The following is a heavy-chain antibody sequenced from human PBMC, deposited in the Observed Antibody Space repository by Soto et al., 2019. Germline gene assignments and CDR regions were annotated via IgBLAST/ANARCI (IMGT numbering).Heavy chain of an antibody. V-gene: IGHV1-69*13. CDR2: IIPIFGTA. D-gene: IGHD3-3*01. CDR1: GYTFSSYA. Sequence: SVKVSCKASGYTFSSYAISWVRQAPGQGLEWMGGIIPIFGTANYAQKFQGRVTITADESTSTAYMELSSLRSEDTAVYYCARNPRSGYYYGMDDWGQGTTVTVSS. J-gene: IGHJ6*02. CDR3: ARNPRSGYYYGMDD.